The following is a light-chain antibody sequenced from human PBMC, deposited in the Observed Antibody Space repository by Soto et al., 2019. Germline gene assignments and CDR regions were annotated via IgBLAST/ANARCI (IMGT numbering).Light chain of an antibody. Sequence: IMMKQSPATLSVNTGERAALSCMACQSVSSYLACYQQQPGQGPRLLIFGASTRAIGIPARFSGSGSGTDFPLTISILQSEDFAVYYCQHYNELPLPFGGGTMVDIK. V-gene: IGKV3-15*01. CDR2: GAS. CDR1: QSVSSY. CDR3: QHYNELPLP. J-gene: IGKJ4*01.